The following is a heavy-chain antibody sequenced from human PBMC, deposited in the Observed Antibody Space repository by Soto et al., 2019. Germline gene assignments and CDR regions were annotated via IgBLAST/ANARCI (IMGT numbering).Heavy chain of an antibody. Sequence: VQLLESGGGLIQPGGSLRLSCAASGFTFSYGIHWLRQAPGKGLEWVAYISYDSSNKFYGDSVKGRFTISRDNSKTTQFLQMTSLRAEDAAVYYCAKLVIGYCSGNTCDDYWGQGTLVAVSS. D-gene: IGHD2-15*01. CDR3: AKLVIGYCSGNTCDDY. CDR1: GFTFSYG. CDR2: ISYDSSNK. J-gene: IGHJ4*02. V-gene: IGHV3-30*18.